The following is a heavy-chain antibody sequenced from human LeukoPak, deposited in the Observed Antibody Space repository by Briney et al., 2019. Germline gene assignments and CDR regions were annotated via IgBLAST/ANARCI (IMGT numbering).Heavy chain of an antibody. CDR1: GITFGNNW. V-gene: IGHV3-74*01. CDR3: AKDRAPGYSSSWHEPYYFDY. D-gene: IGHD6-13*01. CDR2: INSDGGGA. Sequence: PGGSLRLSCAASGITFGNNWMHWVRQGPGKGLVWISRINSDGGGAIYADSVKGRFTVSRDNAKNTPYLQMNSLRAEDTAVYYCAKDRAPGYSSSWHEPYYFDYWGQGTLVTVSS. J-gene: IGHJ4*02.